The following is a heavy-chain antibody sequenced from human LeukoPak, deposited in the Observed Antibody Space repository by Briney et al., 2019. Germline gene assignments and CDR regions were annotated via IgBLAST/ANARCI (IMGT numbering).Heavy chain of an antibody. D-gene: IGHD5-24*01. Sequence: PGGSLRLSCAASGFTFSSYAMHWVRQAPGKGLEWVAVISYDGSNKYYADSVKGRFTISRDNSKNTLYLQMNSLRAEDTAVYYCAREGRDGYNYALDYWGQGTLVTVSS. CDR2: ISYDGSNK. V-gene: IGHV3-30*04. CDR3: AREGRDGYNYALDY. CDR1: GFTFSSYA. J-gene: IGHJ4*02.